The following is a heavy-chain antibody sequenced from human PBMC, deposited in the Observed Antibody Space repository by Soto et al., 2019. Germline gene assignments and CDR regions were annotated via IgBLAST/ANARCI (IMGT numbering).Heavy chain of an antibody. D-gene: IGHD3-22*01. Sequence: PGESLKISCAASGFTFSSYWMHWVRQVPGKGLVWVSRINSEGTGTIYADSVKGRFTISRDNAKNTLYLQMNSLRAEDTAVYYCVRDYDSSGYNSDYWGQGTPVTVS. CDR1: GFTFSSYW. CDR3: VRDYDSSGYNSDY. CDR2: INSEGTGT. J-gene: IGHJ4*02. V-gene: IGHV3-74*01.